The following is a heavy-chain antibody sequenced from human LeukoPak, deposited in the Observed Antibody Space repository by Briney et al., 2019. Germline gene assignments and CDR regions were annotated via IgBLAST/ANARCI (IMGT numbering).Heavy chain of an antibody. CDR3: ARLLYGMDV. CDR1: GFSFSSYA. CDR2: ISDGGGRT. D-gene: IGHD2-21*01. J-gene: IGHJ6*02. Sequence: GGSLRLSCAASGFSFSSYAVSWVRQAPGKGLEWVSGISDGGGRTYYADSVKGRFTISRDDSKNTLYLQMNSLRAEDTAVYYCARLLYGMDVWGQGTTVTVSS. V-gene: IGHV3-23*01.